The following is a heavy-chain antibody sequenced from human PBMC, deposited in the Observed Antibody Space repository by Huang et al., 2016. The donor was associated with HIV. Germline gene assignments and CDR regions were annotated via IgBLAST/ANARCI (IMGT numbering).Heavy chain of an antibody. CDR3: ARGQLGSYGDYDVLY. J-gene: IGHJ4*02. Sequence: QVQLVQSGAEVKTPGSSVKASCKASGATFSKYAIGWVRTAPGKGLEWMGGIIPMFGTPNYARKFQGRVTITADDSTSTTYVEVSSLRSEDTALYYCARGQLGSYGDYDVLYWGQGTLVTVSS. CDR2: IIPMFGTP. V-gene: IGHV1-69*13. CDR1: GATFSKYA. D-gene: IGHD4-17*01.